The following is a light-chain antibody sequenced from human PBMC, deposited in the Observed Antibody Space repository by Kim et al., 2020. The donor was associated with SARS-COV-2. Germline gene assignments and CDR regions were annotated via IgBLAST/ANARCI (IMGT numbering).Light chain of an antibody. CDR1: QSVSGSY. Sequence: EIVLPQSPGTLSLSPGERATLSCRASQSVSGSYLAWYQQKPGQAPRIFIYGVSRRATGIPDRFSGSGSGTDFTLTINRLEPEDFVMYYCQQYARAPDTFGQGTRLEIK. V-gene: IGKV3-20*01. CDR3: QQYARAPDT. CDR2: GVS. J-gene: IGKJ5*01.